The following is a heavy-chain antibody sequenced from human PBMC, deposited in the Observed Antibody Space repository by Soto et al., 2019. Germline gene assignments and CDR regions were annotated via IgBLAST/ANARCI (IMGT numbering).Heavy chain of an antibody. Sequence: SETLSLTXTVSGDSISSYYWSWIRQPPGKGLEWIGYIYYSGSTNYNPSLKSRVTVSVDTSKNQFSLKLSSVTAADTAVYYCARVRDFWSGYYWFDPWGQGTLVTVSS. CDR2: IYYSGST. V-gene: IGHV4-59*01. J-gene: IGHJ5*02. CDR1: GDSISSYY. D-gene: IGHD3-3*01. CDR3: ARVRDFWSGYYWFDP.